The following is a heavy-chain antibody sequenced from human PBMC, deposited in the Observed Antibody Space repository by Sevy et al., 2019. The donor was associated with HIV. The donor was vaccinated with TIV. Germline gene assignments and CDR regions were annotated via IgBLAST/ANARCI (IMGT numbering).Heavy chain of an antibody. V-gene: IGHV3-30*04. CDR2: ISYDGSNK. J-gene: IGHJ4*02. Sequence: GGSLRLSCAASGFTFSSYAMHWVRQAPGKGLEWVAVISYDGSNKYYADSVKGLFTISRDNSKNTLYLQMNSLRAEDTAVYYCARVKDGSIYYFDYWGQGTLVTVSS. D-gene: IGHD6-13*01. CDR1: GFTFSSYA. CDR3: ARVKDGSIYYFDY.